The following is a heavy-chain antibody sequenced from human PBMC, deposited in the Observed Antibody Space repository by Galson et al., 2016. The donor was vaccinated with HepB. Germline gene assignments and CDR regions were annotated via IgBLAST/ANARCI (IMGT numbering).Heavy chain of an antibody. V-gene: IGHV3-23*01. D-gene: IGHD1-26*01. CDR2: ISAGGDTT. J-gene: IGHJ4*02. Sequence: SLRLSCAASGISFSNYAVSWVRQAPGKGLEWVSSISAGGDTTNYADSVKGRFTISRDNSKNTLYLQMNSLRPEDTATYYCVSAGAVWNQFDYWGQGTLVTVSS. CDR1: GISFSNYA. CDR3: VSAGAVWNQFDY.